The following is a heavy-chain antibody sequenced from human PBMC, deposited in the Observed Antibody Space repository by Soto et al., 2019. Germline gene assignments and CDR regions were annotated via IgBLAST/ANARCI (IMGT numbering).Heavy chain of an antibody. CDR2: MHHSGSS. Sequence: QVQLQQSGPGLVEPSGTLSLTCAVSGGSVNSPNWWNWVRQPPETGLEWIGEMHHSGSSNYNPSLNTRLTLLVDTSNNEFSMNLNSVTAADTAIYYCWSANSSGSPIDSWGQGILVNVSS. J-gene: IGHJ4*02. V-gene: IGHV4-4*02. CDR3: WSANSSGSPIDS. CDR1: GGSVNSPNW. D-gene: IGHD6-19*01.